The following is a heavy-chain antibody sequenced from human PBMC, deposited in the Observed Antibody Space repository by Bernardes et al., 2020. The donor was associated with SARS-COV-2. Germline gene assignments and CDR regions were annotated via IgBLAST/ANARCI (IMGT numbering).Heavy chain of an antibody. V-gene: IGHV4-4*02. CDR2: IYHSGGT. D-gene: IGHD3-22*01. CDR3: ARVFGSSGFWYYGMDV. Sequence: SETLSLTCAVSGGSISSANWWSWVRQPPGKGLEWIGEIYHSGGTNFNPSLKSRVTISVDKDKNHFSLKLNPVTVSDTAVYFCARVFGSSGFWYYGMDVLGQGTKVTVSS. J-gene: IGHJ6*02. CDR1: GGSISSANW.